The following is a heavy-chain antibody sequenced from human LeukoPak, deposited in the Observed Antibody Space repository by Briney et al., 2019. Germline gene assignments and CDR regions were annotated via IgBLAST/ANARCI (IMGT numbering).Heavy chain of an antibody. Sequence: SETLSLTCTVSGGSISSYYWSWIRQPPGKGLEWIGYIYYSGSTNYNPSLKSRVTISVDTSKNQFSLKLSSVAAADTAVYYCARVGARGIYYFDYWGQGTLVTVSS. D-gene: IGHD1-14*01. CDR1: GGSISSYY. CDR2: IYYSGST. CDR3: ARVGARGIYYFDY. V-gene: IGHV4-59*01. J-gene: IGHJ4*02.